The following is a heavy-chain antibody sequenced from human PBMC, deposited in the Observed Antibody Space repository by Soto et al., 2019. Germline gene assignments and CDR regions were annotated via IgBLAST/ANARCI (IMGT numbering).Heavy chain of an antibody. J-gene: IGHJ6*02. CDR3: AGYFDWLPVDG. D-gene: IGHD3-9*01. CDR1: GGSISSYY. Sequence: PSETLSLTCTVSGGSISSYYWSWIRQPPGKGLEWIGYIYYSGSTNYSPSLKSRVTISVDTSKNQFSLKLSSVTAADTAVYYCAGYFDWLPVDGWGQATTVTVSS. CDR2: IYYSGST. V-gene: IGHV4-59*01.